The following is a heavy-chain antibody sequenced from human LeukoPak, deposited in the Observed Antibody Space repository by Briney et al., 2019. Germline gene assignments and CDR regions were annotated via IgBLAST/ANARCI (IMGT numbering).Heavy chain of an antibody. Sequence: ASVKVSCKASGGTFTGYYMHWVRQAPGQGLEWMGWINPNSGGTNYAQKFQGRVTMTRDTSISTAYMELSRLRSDDTAVYYCARFSMIVVVPDYWGQGTLVTVSS. V-gene: IGHV1-2*02. D-gene: IGHD3-22*01. CDR3: ARFSMIVVVPDY. CDR2: INPNSGGT. J-gene: IGHJ4*02. CDR1: GGTFTGYY.